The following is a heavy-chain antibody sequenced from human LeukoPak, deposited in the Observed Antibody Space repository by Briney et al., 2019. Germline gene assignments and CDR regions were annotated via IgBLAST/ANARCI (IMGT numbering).Heavy chain of an antibody. D-gene: IGHD6-13*01. CDR1: GFTFSSYS. Sequence: KPGGSLRLSCAASGFTFSSYSMNWVRQAPGKGLEWVSSISSSSSCIYYADSVKGRFTISRDNAKNSLYLQMNSLRAEDTAVYYCARTSSSWYLDAFDIWGQGTMVTVSS. J-gene: IGHJ3*02. V-gene: IGHV3-21*01. CDR3: ARTSSSWYLDAFDI. CDR2: ISSSSSCI.